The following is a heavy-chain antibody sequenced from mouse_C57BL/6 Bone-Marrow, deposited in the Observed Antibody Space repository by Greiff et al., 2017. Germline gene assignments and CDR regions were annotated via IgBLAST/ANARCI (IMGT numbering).Heavy chain of an antibody. V-gene: IGHV1-82*01. J-gene: IGHJ4*01. CDR1: GYAFSSSW. CDR3: ARVGLGGDYYAMDY. CDR2: IYPGDGDT. Sequence: QVQLQQPGTELVKPGASVKISCKASGYAFSSSWLNWVKQRPGKGLEWIGRIYPGDGDTNYNGKFKGKATLTADKSSSTAYMQLSSLTSEDSAVYFCARVGLGGDYYAMDYWGQGTSVTVSS. D-gene: IGHD3-3*01.